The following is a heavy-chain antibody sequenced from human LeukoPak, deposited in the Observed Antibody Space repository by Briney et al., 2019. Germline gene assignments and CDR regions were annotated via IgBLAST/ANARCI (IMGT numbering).Heavy chain of an antibody. CDR3: ARGGPGSGSLHYFDY. CDR1: CGSISSYY. Sequence: PSDTLSRTCTLSCGSISSYYWTWIRHPPGKGLECIGYIYYSGSTNYNPSLKSRGTISVDTSKNQFSLKLSSVTAADTAVYYCARGGPGSGSLHYFDYWGQGVLVTVSS. D-gene: IGHD1-26*01. CDR2: IYYSGST. J-gene: IGHJ4*02. V-gene: IGHV4-59*07.